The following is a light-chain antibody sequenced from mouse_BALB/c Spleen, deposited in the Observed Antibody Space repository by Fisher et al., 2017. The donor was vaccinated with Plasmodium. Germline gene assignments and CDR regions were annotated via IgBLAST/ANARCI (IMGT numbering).Light chain of an antibody. V-gene: IGKV4-74*01. Sequence: IVLTQSPAIMSASPGERVTMTCTASSSVSSSNLHWYQQRPGSSPKLWIYSTSTLASGVPARFSGSGSGTSYSLTISSMEAEDAATYYCHQYHRSPPMTFGGGTKLEIK. J-gene: IGKJ1*01. CDR3: HQYHRSPPMT. CDR2: STS. CDR1: SSVSSSN.